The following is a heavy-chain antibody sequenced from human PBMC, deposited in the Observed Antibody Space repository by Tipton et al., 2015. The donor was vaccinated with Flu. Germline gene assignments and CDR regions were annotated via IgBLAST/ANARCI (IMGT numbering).Heavy chain of an antibody. V-gene: IGHV4-4*07. CDR2: IHTSWST. CDR1: GGSISSYY. J-gene: IGHJ4*02. Sequence: TLSLTCTVSGGSISSYYWSWIRQPAGKGLEWIGRIHTSWSTNHNPTLKSRVTMSVDTSKNQFSLKLSRVTAADTAVYYCAGGYLLDYWGQGTLVTVSS. CDR3: AGGYLLDY. D-gene: IGHD2-2*02.